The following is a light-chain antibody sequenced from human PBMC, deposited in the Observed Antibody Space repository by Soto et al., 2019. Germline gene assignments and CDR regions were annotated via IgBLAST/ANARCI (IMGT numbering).Light chain of an antibody. CDR1: SSGVGRSNF. Sequence: QSALTQPRSVSGSPGQSVTISCTGISSGVGRSNFVSWYQHHPGKAPKLVIYDVSQRPSGVPDRFAGSKSGSTVSLTISGLQAEDEADYFCCSYAGSYTWVFGGGTKLIVL. V-gene: IGLV2-11*01. CDR3: CSYAGSYTWV. CDR2: DVS. J-gene: IGLJ3*02.